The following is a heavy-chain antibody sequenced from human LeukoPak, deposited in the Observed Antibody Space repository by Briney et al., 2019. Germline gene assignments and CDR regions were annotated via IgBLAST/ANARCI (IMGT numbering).Heavy chain of an antibody. CDR3: ASSAGALIDC. Sequence: GRSLRLSCAASGFTFSNYDMHWVRQAPGKGLEWVAVIWFDGSNKFYADSVKGRFTISRDNSKNTLYPQMNSLRAEDTAVYYCASSAGALIDCWGQGTLVIVSS. CDR1: GFTFSNYD. D-gene: IGHD6-19*01. V-gene: IGHV3-33*01. J-gene: IGHJ4*02. CDR2: IWFDGSNK.